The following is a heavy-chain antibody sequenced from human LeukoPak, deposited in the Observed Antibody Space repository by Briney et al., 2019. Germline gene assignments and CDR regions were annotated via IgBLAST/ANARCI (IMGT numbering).Heavy chain of an antibody. CDR2: IYYSGST. CDR3: ARGGDRSFDY. Sequence: SETLSLTCTVSGGSISSSSYYWGWIRQPPGKGLEWIGSIYYSGSTYYNPSLKSRVTISVDTSKNQFSLKLSSVTAADTAVYYCARGGDRSFDYWGQGTLVTVSS. CDR1: GGSISSSSYY. D-gene: IGHD3-10*01. V-gene: IGHV4-39*07. J-gene: IGHJ4*02.